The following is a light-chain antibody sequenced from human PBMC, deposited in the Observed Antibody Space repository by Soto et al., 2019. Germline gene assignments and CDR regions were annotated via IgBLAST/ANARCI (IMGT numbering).Light chain of an antibody. CDR2: KAS. V-gene: IGKV1-5*03. Sequence: IQMTQSPSTLSASLGDRVTITCRASRSISSWLAWYQQKPGKAPKLLIYKASTLQTGVTSRFSGSGSGTEFTLTISSLQPDDFATYYCQQYNSNPLTVGGGTQVEIK. J-gene: IGKJ4*01. CDR3: QQYNSNPLT. CDR1: RSISSW.